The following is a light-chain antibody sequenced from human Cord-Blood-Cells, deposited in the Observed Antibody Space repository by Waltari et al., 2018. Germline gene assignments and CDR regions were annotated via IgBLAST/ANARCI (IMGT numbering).Light chain of an antibody. CDR1: HGISSY. J-gene: IGKJ1*01. V-gene: IGKV1-8*01. Sequence: AIRMTQSPSSLSASTGDRVTITCRASHGISSYLAWYQQKPGKAPKLLIYAASTLQSGVPSRFSGSGSWTDFTLTISSLQSEDFATYYWQQYYSYPRTFGQGTKVEIK. CDR3: QQYYSYPRT. CDR2: AAS.